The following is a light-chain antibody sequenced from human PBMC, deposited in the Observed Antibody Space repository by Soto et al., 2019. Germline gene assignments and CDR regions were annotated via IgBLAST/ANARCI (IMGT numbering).Light chain of an antibody. V-gene: IGKV3-15*01. CDR1: QSVSTS. CDR3: HQYNNWWT. Sequence: EIVLTQSPGTLSLSPGESATLSCRASQSVSTSLAWYQQKPGQAPRLLIYGASARASGVPARFSGSGSGTEFTLTISSLQSEDSAVYYCHQYNNWWTFGQGTKVDI. CDR2: GAS. J-gene: IGKJ1*01.